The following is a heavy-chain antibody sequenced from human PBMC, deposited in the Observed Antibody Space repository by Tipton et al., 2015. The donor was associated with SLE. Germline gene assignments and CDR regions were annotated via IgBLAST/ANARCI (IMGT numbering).Heavy chain of an antibody. Sequence: GSLRLSCAASGFIFSSYSMNWVRQAPGKGLEWVASISSSSSYIYYTDSVKGRFTISRDNAKNSLYPQMNSLRAEDTAVYYCARGGYCSGGSCLDYWGQGTLVTVSS. CDR2: ISSSSSYI. D-gene: IGHD2-15*01. CDR1: GFIFSSYS. J-gene: IGHJ4*02. V-gene: IGHV3-21*01. CDR3: ARGGYCSGGSCLDY.